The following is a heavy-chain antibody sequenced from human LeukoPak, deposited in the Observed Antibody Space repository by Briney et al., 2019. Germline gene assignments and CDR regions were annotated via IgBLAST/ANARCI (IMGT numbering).Heavy chain of an antibody. J-gene: IGHJ4*03. CDR3: ARIVIAAAGREDY. V-gene: IGHV3-11*06. CDR2: ISSSSSYT. CDR1: GFTFSDYY. D-gene: IGHD6-13*01. Sequence: GGSLRLSCAASGFTFSDYYMSWIRQAPGKGLEWVSYISSSSSYTNYADSVKGLFTISRDNAKNSLYLQMNSLRAEDTAVYYCARIVIAAAGREDYWGQGTTVTVSS.